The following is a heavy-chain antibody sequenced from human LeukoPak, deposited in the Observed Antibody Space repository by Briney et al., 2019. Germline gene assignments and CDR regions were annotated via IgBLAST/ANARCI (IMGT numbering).Heavy chain of an antibody. CDR2: ISTYNGNT. CDR1: GYTFTSYG. D-gene: IGHD2-2*01. Sequence: ASVKVSCTASGYTFTSYGISWVRQAPAQGLEGMGCISTYNGNTNYAQKLQDRVAMTTDTSTSTAYTELRSLRSDDTAVYYCARDLPLVVRAAMGAPEGFDYWGEGTLVTVSS. J-gene: IGHJ4*02. CDR3: ARDLPLVVRAAMGAPEGFDY. V-gene: IGHV1-18*01.